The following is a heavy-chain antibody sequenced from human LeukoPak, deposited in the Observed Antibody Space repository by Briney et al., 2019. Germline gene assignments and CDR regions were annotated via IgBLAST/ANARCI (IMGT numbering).Heavy chain of an antibody. V-gene: IGHV1-46*01. CDR3: ARSASDIVVVPAAIRPGYYYYGIDV. J-gene: IGHJ6*02. CDR1: GYTFTSYY. D-gene: IGHD2-2*02. Sequence: ASVKVSCKASGYTFTSYYMHWVRQAPGQGLEWMGIINPSGGSTNYAQKFQGRVTITADKSTSTAYMELRSLRSEDTAVYYCARSASDIVVVPAAIRPGYYYYGIDVWGQGTTVTVSS. CDR2: INPSGGST.